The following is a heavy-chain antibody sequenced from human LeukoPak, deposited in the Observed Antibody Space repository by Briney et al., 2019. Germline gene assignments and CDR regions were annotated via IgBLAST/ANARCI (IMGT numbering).Heavy chain of an antibody. V-gene: IGHV1-46*01. CDR1: GYTFTSYY. J-gene: IGHJ6*03. CDR3: ARGMITFGGVITEPRDYYYYMDV. CDR2: INPSGGST. Sequence: ASVKVSCKASGYTFTSYYMHWVRQAPGQGLEWMGIINPSGGSTSYAQKFQGRVTMTRDTSTSTVYMELSSLRSEDTAVYYCARGMITFGGVITEPRDYYYYMDVWGKGTTVTISS. D-gene: IGHD3-16*01.